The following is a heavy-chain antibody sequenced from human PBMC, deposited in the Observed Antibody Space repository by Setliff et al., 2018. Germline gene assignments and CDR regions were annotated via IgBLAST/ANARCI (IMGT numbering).Heavy chain of an antibody. J-gene: IGHJ5*02. CDR2: IYYSGST. V-gene: IGHV4-31*03. CDR3: ARDPSLYCSSTSCSPHWFDP. D-gene: IGHD2-2*01. Sequence: SETLSLTCTVSGGSISSGGYYWSWIRQHPGKGLEWIGYIYYSGSTYYNPSLKSRVTISVDTSKNQFSLKLSSVTAADTAVYYCARDPSLYCSSTSCSPHWFDPWGQGTLVTVSS. CDR1: GGSISSGGYY.